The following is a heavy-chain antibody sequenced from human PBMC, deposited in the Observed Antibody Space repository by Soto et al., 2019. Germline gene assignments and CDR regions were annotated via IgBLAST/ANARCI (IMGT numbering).Heavy chain of an antibody. Sequence: EVHLVESGGGLVQPGESLSLSCAASGFIFSTYWMTWVRQAPGKGLEWVANIKEDGTETHYVDSVKRRFTISRDNAKNSRYLQMNSLTTEDMAVYYCARDPDLVWGQGTLVTVCS. V-gene: IGHV3-7*01. J-gene: IGHJ4*02. CDR2: IKEDGTET. CDR3: ARDPDLV. CDR1: GFIFSTYW.